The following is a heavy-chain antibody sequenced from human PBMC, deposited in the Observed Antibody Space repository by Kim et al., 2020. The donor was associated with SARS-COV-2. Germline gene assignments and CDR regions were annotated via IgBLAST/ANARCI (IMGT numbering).Heavy chain of an antibody. J-gene: IGHJ4*02. CDR1: GFTFSSYS. Sequence: GGSLRLSCAASGFTFSSYSMNWVRQAPGKGLEWVSSISSSSSYIYYADSVKGRFTISRDNAKNSLYLQMNSLRAEDTAVYYCARDLANSGSYWTDYWGQGTLVTVSS. CDR2: ISSSSSYI. V-gene: IGHV3-21*01. D-gene: IGHD1-26*01. CDR3: ARDLANSGSYWTDY.